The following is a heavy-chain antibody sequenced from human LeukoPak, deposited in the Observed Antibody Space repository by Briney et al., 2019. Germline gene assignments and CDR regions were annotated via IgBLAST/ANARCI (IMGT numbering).Heavy chain of an antibody. CDR2: IYTSGST. D-gene: IGHD3-3*01. V-gene: IGHV4-4*07. CDR3: ARHSYDFWSGPRLGAFDI. J-gene: IGHJ3*02. Sequence: PSETLSLTCTVSGGSISSYYWSWIRQPAGKGLEWIGRIYTSGSTNYNPSLKSRVTMSVDTSKNQFSLKLSSVTAADTAVYYCARHSYDFWSGPRLGAFDIWGQGTMVTVSS. CDR1: GGSISSYY.